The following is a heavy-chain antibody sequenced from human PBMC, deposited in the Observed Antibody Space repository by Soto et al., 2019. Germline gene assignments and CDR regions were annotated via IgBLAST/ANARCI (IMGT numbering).Heavy chain of an antibody. Sequence: QVQLVESGGGVVQPGRSLRLSCAASGFSFSSYGMHWVRQAPGKGLEWVAMISYDGTDEYYADSVKGRFTISRDNSKNTLYLQMNSLRAEDTAVYYCAKTANGWFSAFDIWGQGTMVTVSS. V-gene: IGHV3-30*18. CDR1: GFSFSSYG. D-gene: IGHD6-19*01. CDR2: ISYDGTDE. CDR3: AKTANGWFSAFDI. J-gene: IGHJ3*02.